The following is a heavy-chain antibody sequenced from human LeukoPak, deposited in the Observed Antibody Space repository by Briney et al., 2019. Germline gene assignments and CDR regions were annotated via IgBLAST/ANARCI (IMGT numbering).Heavy chain of an antibody. CDR1: GYTFTGFY. CDR3: ARSSIGLGFFDY. J-gene: IGHJ4*02. D-gene: IGHD2/OR15-2a*01. Sequence: ASVKVSCKASGYTFTGFYLHWVRQAPGQGLDWMGWITPNSGGTDYALKFQGRVTMTRDTSISTAYMELTGLRSDDTAVYYCARSSIGLGFFDYWGRGTLVTVSS. CDR2: ITPNSGGT. V-gene: IGHV1-2*02.